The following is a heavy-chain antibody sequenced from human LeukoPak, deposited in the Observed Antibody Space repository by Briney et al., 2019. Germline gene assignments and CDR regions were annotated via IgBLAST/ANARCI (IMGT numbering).Heavy chain of an antibody. CDR1: GFTFSDYA. CDR2: INSAGSIT. V-gene: IGHV3-74*01. CDR3: LRGADGYGVFDY. D-gene: IGHD5-24*01. J-gene: IGHJ4*02. Sequence: GGSLRLSCAASGFTFSDYAMTWVRQAPGKGLVWVSRINSAGSITNYADSVRGRFTVSRDNAKNTLYLQLNSLTIEDTAVYYCLRGADGYGVFDYWGQGSLVTVSA.